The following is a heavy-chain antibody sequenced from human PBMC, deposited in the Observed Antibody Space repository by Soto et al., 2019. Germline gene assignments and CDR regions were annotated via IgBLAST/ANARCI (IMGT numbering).Heavy chain of an antibody. J-gene: IGHJ4*02. Sequence: EVQLVETGGGLIQPGGSLRLSCAASGFTVSSNYMTWVRQAPGKGLEWVSIISSGDNTYYADSVKGRFTISRDNSKNTLYLQMNRLRAEDTAVYFCARVGGGSGSPPAVDYWGQGTLVTVS. CDR1: GFTVSSNY. V-gene: IGHV3-53*02. CDR3: ARVGGGSGSPPAVDY. CDR2: ISSGDNT. D-gene: IGHD3-10*01.